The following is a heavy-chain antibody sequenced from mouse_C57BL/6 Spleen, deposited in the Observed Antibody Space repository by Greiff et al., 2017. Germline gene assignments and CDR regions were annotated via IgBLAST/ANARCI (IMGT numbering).Heavy chain of an antibody. CDR3: ARDTAYYSSYYAMDY. Sequence: EVKLMESEGGLVQPGSSMKLSCTASGFTFSDYYMAWVRQVPEKGLEWVANINYDGSSTYYLDSLKSRFIISRDNAKNILYLQMSSLKSEDTATYYCARDTAYYSSYYAMDYWGQGTSVTVSS. D-gene: IGHD2-12*01. CDR2: INYDGSST. V-gene: IGHV5-16*01. J-gene: IGHJ4*01. CDR1: GFTFSDYY.